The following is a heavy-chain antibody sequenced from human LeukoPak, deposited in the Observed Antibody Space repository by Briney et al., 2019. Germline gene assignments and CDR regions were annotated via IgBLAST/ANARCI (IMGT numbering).Heavy chain of an antibody. J-gene: IGHJ4*02. D-gene: IGHD3-3*01. V-gene: IGHV1-18*01. CDR3: AKDRSGRGYYLD. CDR1: GYTFTSYG. CDR2: ISAYNGNT. Sequence: GASVKVSCKASGYTFTSYGISWLRQAPGQGLEWMGWISAYNGNTNYAQKLQGRVTMTTDTSTSTAYMELRSLRSDDTAVYYCAKDRSGRGYYLDRGQGTLVTVSS.